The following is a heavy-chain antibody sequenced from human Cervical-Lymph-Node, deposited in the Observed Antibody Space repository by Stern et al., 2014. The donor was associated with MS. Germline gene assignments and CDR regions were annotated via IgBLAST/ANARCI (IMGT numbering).Heavy chain of an antibody. D-gene: IGHD4-23*01. CDR3: ARGRGGNYRYYFDY. J-gene: IGHJ4*02. CDR2: SSSGGSYI. CDR1: GFTFSSYS. Sequence: EVQLVQSGGGLVKPGGSLRLSCAASGFTFSSYSMNWVRQAPAKGLELVASSSSGGSYIYYADSLKGRFTISRDNAKNSLYLQMNSLRAEDTAVYDCARGRGGNYRYYFDYWGQGTLVTVSS. V-gene: IGHV3-21*01.